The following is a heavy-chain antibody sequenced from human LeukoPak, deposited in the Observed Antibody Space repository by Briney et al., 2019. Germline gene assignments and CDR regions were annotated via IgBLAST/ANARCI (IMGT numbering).Heavy chain of an antibody. CDR2: IYYSGST. Sequence: SETLSLTCTVSGVSISSYYWTWIRQPPGKGLEWIGYIYYSGSTNYNPSLKSRVTISVDTSKSQFSLRLSSETAADTAVYYCARLERGSFYVHFDYWGQGSLVTVSS. D-gene: IGHD1-26*01. CDR3: ARLERGSFYVHFDY. J-gene: IGHJ4*02. V-gene: IGHV4-59*08. CDR1: GVSISSYY.